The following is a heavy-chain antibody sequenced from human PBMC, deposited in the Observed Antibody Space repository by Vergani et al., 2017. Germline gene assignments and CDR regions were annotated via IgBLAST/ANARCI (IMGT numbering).Heavy chain of an antibody. Sequence: QVQLQESGPGLVKPSETLSLTCTVSGGSISSYYWSWIRQPPGKGLEWIGYIYYSGSTNYNPSLKSRVTISVDTSKNQFSLKLSSVTAADTAVYYCARAYYDILTGYDYWGQGTLVTVSS. V-gene: IGHV4-59*01. CDR1: GGSISSYY. D-gene: IGHD3-9*01. J-gene: IGHJ4*02. CDR2: IYYSGST. CDR3: ARAYYDILTGYDY.